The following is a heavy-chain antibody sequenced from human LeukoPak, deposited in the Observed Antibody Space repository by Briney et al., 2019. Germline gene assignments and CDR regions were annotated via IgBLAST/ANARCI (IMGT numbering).Heavy chain of an antibody. Sequence: GGSLRLSCAASGFTFSDYYMSWIRQAPGKGLEWVSAISGSGGSTYYADSVKGRFTISRDNSKNTLYLQMNSLRAEDTAVYYCAKSPKKGDWNYNYYYYYYMDVWGKGTTVTVSS. CDR3: AKSPKKGDWNYNYYYYYYMDV. CDR1: GFTFSDYY. V-gene: IGHV3-23*01. J-gene: IGHJ6*03. CDR2: ISGSGGST. D-gene: IGHD1-7*01.